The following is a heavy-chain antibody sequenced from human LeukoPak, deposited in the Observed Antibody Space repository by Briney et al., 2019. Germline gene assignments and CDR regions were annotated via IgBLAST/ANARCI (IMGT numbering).Heavy chain of an antibody. J-gene: IGHJ5*02. D-gene: IGHD3-10*01. V-gene: IGHV4-59*01. CDR2: IYYSGST. CDR3: ARGSRGVTNMNWFDP. Sequence: SETLSLTCAVYGGSFSGYYWSWIRQPPGKGLEWIGYIYYSGSTNYNPSLKSRVTISVDTSKNQFSLKLSSVTAADTAVYYCARGSRGVTNMNWFDPWGQGTLVTVSS. CDR1: GGSFSGYY.